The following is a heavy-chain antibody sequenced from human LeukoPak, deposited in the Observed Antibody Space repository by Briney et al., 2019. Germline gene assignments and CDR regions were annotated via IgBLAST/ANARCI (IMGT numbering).Heavy chain of an antibody. CDR3: ARGGYERSLAN. J-gene: IGHJ4*02. V-gene: IGHV3-48*03. CDR1: GFTFSSYE. Sequence: PGGSLRLSCAASGFTFSSYEMNWVRQAPGKGLEWVSHISSSGSSIYYADSVMGRFTISRDNAKNSLYLQMNSLRAEDTAVYYCARGGYERSLANWGQGTLVTVSS. D-gene: IGHD5-12*01. CDR2: ISSSGSSI.